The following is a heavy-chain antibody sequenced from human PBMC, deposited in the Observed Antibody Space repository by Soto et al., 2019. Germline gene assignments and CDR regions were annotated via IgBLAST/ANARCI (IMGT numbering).Heavy chain of an antibody. V-gene: IGHV4-4*02. CDR3: ASYDSGTSFDY. D-gene: IGHD3-10*01. CDR2: IYHRGST. Sequence: QVQLQESGPGLVKPSGTLSLTCAVSGGSISSSNWWSWVRQPPGKGLEWIGEIYHRGSTNYNPSLKRRVTLSVNKSKNQFSLKLSSVTAADTAVYYCASYDSGTSFDYWGQGTLVTVSS. J-gene: IGHJ4*02. CDR1: GGSISSSNW.